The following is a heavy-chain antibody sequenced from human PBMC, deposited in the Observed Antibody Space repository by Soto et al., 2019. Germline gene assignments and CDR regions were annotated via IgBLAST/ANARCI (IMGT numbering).Heavy chain of an antibody. CDR1: GESFSGYY. J-gene: IGHJ4*02. Sequence: PSETLSITCVVYGESFSGYYWSWFRQPPGKTLEWIGDIDHSGTTHYNPSLKSRLTISIDTSKNHFSLGLTAVTAADAGTYFCSRGRPPRYWGQGTLVTVPQ. CDR3: SRGRPPRY. V-gene: IGHV4-34*01. CDR2: IDHSGTT.